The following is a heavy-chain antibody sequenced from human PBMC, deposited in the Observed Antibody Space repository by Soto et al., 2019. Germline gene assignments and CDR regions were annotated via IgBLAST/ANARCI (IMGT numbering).Heavy chain of an antibody. V-gene: IGHV5-51*01. CDR1: GYSFTSYC. CDR3: ARLGEVAALYYYGMDV. J-gene: IGHJ6*02. D-gene: IGHD6-6*01. Sequence: GGSLKIPCNGPGYSFTSYCIGLVRQMPGKGLEWMGIIYPGDSDTRYSPSFQGQVTISADKSISTAYLQWSSLKASDTAMYYCARLGEVAALYYYGMDVWGQGTTVTAP. CDR2: IYPGDSDT.